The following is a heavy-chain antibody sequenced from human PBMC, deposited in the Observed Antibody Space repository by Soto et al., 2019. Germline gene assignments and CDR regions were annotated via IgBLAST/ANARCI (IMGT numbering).Heavy chain of an antibody. J-gene: IGHJ4*02. D-gene: IGHD2-2*01. CDR2: IYYSGST. CDR1: GGSISSGGYY. V-gene: IGHV4-31*03. CDR3: ARDSRYCSSTSCPPRIDY. Sequence: QVQLQESGPGLVKPSQTLSLTCTVSGGSISSGGYYWSWIRQHPGKGLEWIGYIYYSGSTYYNPSLKSRVTISVDTSKNQFSLKLSSVTAADTAVYYCARDSRYCSSTSCPPRIDYWGQGTLVTVSS.